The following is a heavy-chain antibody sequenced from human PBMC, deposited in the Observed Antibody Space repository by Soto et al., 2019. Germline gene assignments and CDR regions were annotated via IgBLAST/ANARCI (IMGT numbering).Heavy chain of an antibody. CDR3: ARRRGRSLGYCSSTSCYTCWFDP. CDR2: IKQDGSEK. D-gene: IGHD2-2*02. CDR1: GFTFSSYW. Sequence: EVQLVESGGGLVQPGRSLRLSCAASGFTFSSYWMSWVRQAPGKGLEWVANIKQDGSEKYYVDSVKGRFTISRDNAKNSLYLQMNSLRAEDTAVYYCARRRGRSLGYCSSTSCYTCWFDPWGQGTLVTVSS. V-gene: IGHV3-7*03. J-gene: IGHJ5*02.